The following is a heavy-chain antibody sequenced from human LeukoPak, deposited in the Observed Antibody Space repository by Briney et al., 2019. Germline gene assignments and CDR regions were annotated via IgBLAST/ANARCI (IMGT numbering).Heavy chain of an antibody. D-gene: IGHD3-22*01. CDR1: GGSISSYY. V-gene: IGHV4-4*07. J-gene: IGHJ4*02. CDR2: IYTSGST. Sequence: SETLSLTCTVSGGSISSYYWSWIRQPAGKGLEWIGRIYTSGSTNYNPSLKSRVTISVDTSKNQFSLKLSSVTAADTAVYYCARDRRSPNYYDSSGYYYSDYWGQGTLVTVSS. CDR3: ARDRRSPNYYDSSGYYYSDY.